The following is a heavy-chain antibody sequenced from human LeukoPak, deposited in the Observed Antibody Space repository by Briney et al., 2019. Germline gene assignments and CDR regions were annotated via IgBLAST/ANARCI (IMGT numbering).Heavy chain of an antibody. CDR3: ARDSGYGYNTFPTADY. CDR2: VSTGGSRT. Sequence: GGSLRLSCAASGFTFSSYAMHWVRQAPGKGLEWVSAVSTGGSRTFYGDSVKGRFTISRDNSKNTVYLQMSSLRAEDTALYYCARDSGYGYNTFPTADYWGQGILVTVSS. D-gene: IGHD5-24*01. J-gene: IGHJ4*02. V-gene: IGHV3-23*01. CDR1: GFTFSSYA.